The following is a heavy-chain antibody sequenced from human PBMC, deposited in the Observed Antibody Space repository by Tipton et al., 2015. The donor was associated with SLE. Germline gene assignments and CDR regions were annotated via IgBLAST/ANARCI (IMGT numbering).Heavy chain of an antibody. CDR3: ARQSYVFPYFFDY. Sequence: TLSLTCTVSGGSITTSSYYWVWIRQPPGKGLEWVGNIYYSGGPFYSPTLKGRVTLSIDRTKNQFSLTLTSVTAADTAVYYCARQSYVFPYFFDYWGQGTLVTVSS. J-gene: IGHJ4*02. V-gene: IGHV4-39*07. CDR1: GGSITTSSYY. D-gene: IGHD3-16*01. CDR2: IYYSGGP.